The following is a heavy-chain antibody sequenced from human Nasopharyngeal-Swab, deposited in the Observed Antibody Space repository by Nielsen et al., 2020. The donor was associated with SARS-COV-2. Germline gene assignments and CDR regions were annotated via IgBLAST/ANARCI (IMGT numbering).Heavy chain of an antibody. V-gene: IGHV1-18*01. D-gene: IGHD7-27*01. CDR2: ISTYNGIT. J-gene: IGHJ5*02. CDR1: GYTFTGFG. Sequence: ASVKVSCKASGYTFTGFGINWVRQAPGQGLEWMGWISTYNGITNYAQRFQGRVTMTTDTSTSTAYMDLRSLTSDDTAVYYCARDGDLNWFDPWGQGTQVTVSS. CDR3: ARDGDLNWFDP.